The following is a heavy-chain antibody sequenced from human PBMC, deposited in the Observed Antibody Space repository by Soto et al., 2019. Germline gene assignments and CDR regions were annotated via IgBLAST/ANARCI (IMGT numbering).Heavy chain of an antibody. CDR3: ARVHIVVVTAMLDWFDP. CDR1: GYTFTSYG. V-gene: IGHV1-18*01. CDR2: ISAYNGNT. D-gene: IGHD2-21*02. J-gene: IGHJ5*02. Sequence: ASVKVSCKASGYTFTSYGISWVRQAPGQGLEWMGWISAYNGNTNYAQKLQGRVTMTTDTSTSTAYMELRSLRSDDTAVYYCARVHIVVVTAMLDWFDPWGQGTLVTVSS.